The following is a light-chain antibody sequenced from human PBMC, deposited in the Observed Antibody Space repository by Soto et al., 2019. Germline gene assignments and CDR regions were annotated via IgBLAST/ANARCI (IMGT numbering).Light chain of an antibody. CDR2: DIS. CDR3: QQRSAWPRNT. CDR1: QRVSRY. V-gene: IGKV3-11*01. Sequence: DIVLTQFPATLSLSPGGRATLSCRASQRVSRYLAWYQGKPGQAPRLLISDISNRATGVPARFVGSGSGTDFALTISSLEPEDSAVYCCQQRSAWPRNTFGQGTKLEIK. J-gene: IGKJ2*01.